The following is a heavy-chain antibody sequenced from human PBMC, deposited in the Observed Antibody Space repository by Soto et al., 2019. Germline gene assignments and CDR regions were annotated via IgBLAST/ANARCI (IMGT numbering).Heavy chain of an antibody. V-gene: IGHV4-61*01. Sequence: SEXLSLTCTVSGGSVSSGSYYWSWIRQPPGKGLEWIGYIYYSGSTNYNPSLKSRVTISVDTSKNQFSLKLSSVTAADTAVYYCARHLISRMVRGVIPYYFDYWGQGTLVTVSS. CDR3: ARHLISRMVRGVIPYYFDY. CDR2: IYYSGST. D-gene: IGHD3-10*01. CDR1: GGSVSSGSYY. J-gene: IGHJ4*02.